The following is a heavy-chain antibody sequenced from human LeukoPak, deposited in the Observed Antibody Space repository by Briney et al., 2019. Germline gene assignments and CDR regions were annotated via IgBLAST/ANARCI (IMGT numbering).Heavy chain of an antibody. V-gene: IGHV1-18*01. CDR3: ARAPYQYYYDSSVYWD. CDR1: GYTFTSYG. Sequence: ASVKVSCKASGYTFTSYGISWVRQAPGQGLEWMGWISAYNGNTNYAQKLQGRVTMTTDTSTSTAYMELRSLRADDTAVYYCARAPYQYYYDSSVYWDWGQGTLVTVSS. D-gene: IGHD3-22*01. CDR2: ISAYNGNT. J-gene: IGHJ4*02.